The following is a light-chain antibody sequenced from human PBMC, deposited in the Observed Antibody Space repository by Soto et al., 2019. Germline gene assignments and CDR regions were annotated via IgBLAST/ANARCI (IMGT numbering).Light chain of an antibody. Sequence: EIVMTQSPGTLALSPGEGATLSCRASQSVSKYLAWYKQKPGQAPRLLIYGASSRATGIPDSFSRSGSGTDFTLTSSRLEPEDVAVYYCQQYGGPPQTFGQGTKVEIK. V-gene: IGKV3-20*01. J-gene: IGKJ1*01. CDR3: QQYGGPPQT. CDR2: GAS. CDR1: QSVSKY.